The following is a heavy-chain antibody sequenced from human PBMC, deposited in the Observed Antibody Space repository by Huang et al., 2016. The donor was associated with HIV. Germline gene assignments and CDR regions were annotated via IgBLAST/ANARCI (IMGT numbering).Heavy chain of an antibody. J-gene: IGHJ4*02. CDR2: SYYSGST. CDR3: ARLPGSITMIRGVITDPY. V-gene: IGHV4-39*01. CDR1: GGSIRSDNYY. D-gene: IGHD3-10*01. Sequence: QLQLQESGPGLVKPSETLSLTCTVSGGSIRSDNYYWGWIRQPPGKGLEWLGSSYYSGSTYYNPSLKSRVTITVDTSKNQFSLKMRSVTAADTAVYYCARLPGSITMIRGVITDPYWGQGTLVTVSS.